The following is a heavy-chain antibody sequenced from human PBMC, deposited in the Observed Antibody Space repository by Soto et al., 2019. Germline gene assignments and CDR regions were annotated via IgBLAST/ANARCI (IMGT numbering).Heavy chain of an antibody. J-gene: IGHJ4*02. V-gene: IGHV3-21*01. CDR1: GFTFSLYS. Sequence: GALRLSCAASGFTFSLYSMIWVRQAPGKGLEWVASITSSSSYIYYEDSLKGRFTISRDNAKNSLFLQLDSLRAEDTAVYFCVRARSTDSRPDYWGQGTLVTVSS. D-gene: IGHD3-22*01. CDR3: VRARSTDSRPDY. CDR2: ITSSSSYI.